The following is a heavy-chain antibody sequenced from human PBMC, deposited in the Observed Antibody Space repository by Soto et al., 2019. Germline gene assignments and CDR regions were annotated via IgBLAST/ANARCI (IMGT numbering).Heavy chain of an antibody. D-gene: IGHD1-26*01. CDR3: ARGGQWDFLSDY. Sequence: QVQLVQSGAEVKKPGASVKVSCKASGYSFTRYYINWVRQAPGQGLEWMGWISAYNGNTHYEEKLPGRVTVTTDTSTSTDYMALRSLRSDDTAVYFCARGGQWDFLSDYWGQGTLVTVSS. J-gene: IGHJ4*02. CDR1: GYSFTRYY. V-gene: IGHV1-18*01. CDR2: ISAYNGNT.